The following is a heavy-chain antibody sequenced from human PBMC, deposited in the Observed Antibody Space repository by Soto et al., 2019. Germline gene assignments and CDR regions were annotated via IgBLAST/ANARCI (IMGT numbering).Heavy chain of an antibody. CDR2: IYWDDDK. D-gene: IGHD1-26*01. CDR3: TGIVRATIQFDY. J-gene: IGHJ4*02. Sequence: QLTLKESGPTLVKPTQTITLTCTFSGFSLSTSGVGVGWIRQPPGKALEWLALIYWDDDKRYSPSLKSRLTITKDTSKNHALLTMINMDPVYTATYYCTGIVRATIQFDYWGECTLVTVSS. CDR1: GFSLSTSGVG. V-gene: IGHV2-5*02.